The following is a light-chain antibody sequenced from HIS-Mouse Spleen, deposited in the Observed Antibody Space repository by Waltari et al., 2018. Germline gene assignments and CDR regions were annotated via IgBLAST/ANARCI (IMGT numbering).Light chain of an antibody. V-gene: IGKV3D-7*01. CDR2: GAS. Sequence: EIVMTQSPATPSLSPGERATLSCRASQSVSSSYLSWYQQKPGQAPRLLIYGASTRATGIPARFSGSGSGTDFTLTISSLQPEDFAVYYCQQDYNLPLTFGGGTKVEIK. CDR3: QQDYNLPLT. CDR1: QSVSSSY. J-gene: IGKJ4*01.